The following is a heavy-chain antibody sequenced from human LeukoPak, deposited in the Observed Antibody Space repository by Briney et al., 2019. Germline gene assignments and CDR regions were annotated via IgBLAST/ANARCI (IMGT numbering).Heavy chain of an antibody. V-gene: IGHV3-53*01. D-gene: IGHD1-26*01. CDR2: IYSGGST. J-gene: IGHJ4*02. CDR1: GFTVSSNY. Sequence: PGGSLRLSCAASGFTVSSNYMSWVRQAPGKGLGWVSVIYSGGSTYYGDSVKGRFTISRDNSKNTVYLQMNSLRAEDTAVYYCVCGYAGTYHTGANWGQGTLVTVSS. CDR3: VCGYAGTYHTGAN.